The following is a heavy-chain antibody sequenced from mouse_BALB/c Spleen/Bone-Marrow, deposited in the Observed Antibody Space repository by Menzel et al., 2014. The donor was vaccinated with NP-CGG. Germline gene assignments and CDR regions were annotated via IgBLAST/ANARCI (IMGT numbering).Heavy chain of an antibody. CDR2: INPSTGYT. Sequence: VQFQEFGAALVKPGASVKMSCKASGYTFTNYWMHWVKQRPGQGLEWIGYINPSTGYTEYNQKFKDKATLTADKSSSTAYMQLSRLTSEDSAVYYCARIYYYGRDYWGQGTTRTGAS. CDR3: ARIYYYGRDY. J-gene: IGHJ2*01. D-gene: IGHD1-1*01. V-gene: IGHV1-7*01. CDR1: GYTFTNYW.